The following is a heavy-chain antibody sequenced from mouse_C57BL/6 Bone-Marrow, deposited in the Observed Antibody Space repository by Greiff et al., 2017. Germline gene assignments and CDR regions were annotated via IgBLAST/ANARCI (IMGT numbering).Heavy chain of an antibody. CDR3: ARHDYSCPFAY. CDR1: GYTFTNYW. Sequence: VQLQQSGAELVRPGTSVKMSCKASGYTFTNYWIGWAMQRPGHGLEWIGDIYPGGGYTNYHEKFKGKDTLTADKSSITAYMQFNSLTSEDSAVYYCARHDYSCPFAYWGQGTLVTVSA. J-gene: IGHJ3*01. V-gene: IGHV1-63*01. D-gene: IGHD2-4*01. CDR2: IYPGGGYT.